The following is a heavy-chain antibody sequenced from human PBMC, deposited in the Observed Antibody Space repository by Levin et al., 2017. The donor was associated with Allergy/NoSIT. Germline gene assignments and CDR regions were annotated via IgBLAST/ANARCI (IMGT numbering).Heavy chain of an antibody. J-gene: IGHJ4*02. CDR3: AKKKFVKVPGTPGLFFDY. CDR2: ISDAGTNT. D-gene: IGHD6-19*01. V-gene: IGHV3-23*01. Sequence: GGSLRLSCAASGFTFSNYALTWVRQAPGKGLEWVSTISDAGTNTYYADSVKGRFTISRDNSRDMLFLQLSSLRAEDTGVYYCAKKKFVKVPGTPGLFFDYWGQGTLVTVSS. CDR1: GFTFSNYA.